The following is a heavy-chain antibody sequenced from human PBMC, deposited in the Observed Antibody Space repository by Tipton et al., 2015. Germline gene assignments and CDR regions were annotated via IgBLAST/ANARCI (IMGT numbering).Heavy chain of an antibody. CDR2: IYYSGIT. J-gene: IGHJ4*02. CDR1: GGSISSGGYY. CDR3: ARHAAMIAVASFDY. D-gene: IGHD6-19*01. Sequence: TLSLTCTVSGGSISSGGYYWSWIRQHPGKGLEWIGSIYYSGITYYNPSLKSRVTISVDTSKNQFSLKLSSVTAADTAVYYCARHAAMIAVASFDYWGQGTLVTVSS. V-gene: IGHV4-39*01.